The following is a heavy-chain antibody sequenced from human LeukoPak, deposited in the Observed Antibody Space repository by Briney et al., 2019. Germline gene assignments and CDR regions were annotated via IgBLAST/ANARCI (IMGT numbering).Heavy chain of an antibody. CDR2: IIPIFGTA. CDR1: GGTFSSYA. CDR3: ARAERAARPDFYYYCMDV. D-gene: IGHD6-6*01. J-gene: IGHJ6*03. Sequence: ASVKVSCKASGGTFSSYAISWVRQAPGQGLEWMGGIIPIFGTANYAQKFQGRVTITADESTSTAYMELSSLRSEDTAVYYCARAERAARPDFYYYCMDVWGKGTTVTVSS. V-gene: IGHV1-69*13.